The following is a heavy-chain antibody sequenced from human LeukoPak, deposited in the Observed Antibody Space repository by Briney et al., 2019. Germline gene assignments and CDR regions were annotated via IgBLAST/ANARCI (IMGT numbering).Heavy chain of an antibody. J-gene: IGHJ6*03. CDR3: ARGGSRTWDYNYYYYMDV. V-gene: IGHV4-39*01. CDR2: IYYSGST. Sequence: SSETLSLTCTVSGDSISSTNYYWGWIRQPPGKGLEWIGRIYYSGSTYYNPSLESRVTISVDTSKNQFSLKLSSVTAADTAVYYCARGGSRTWDYNYYYYMDVWGKGTTVTVSS. D-gene: IGHD2-2*01. CDR1: GDSISSTNYY.